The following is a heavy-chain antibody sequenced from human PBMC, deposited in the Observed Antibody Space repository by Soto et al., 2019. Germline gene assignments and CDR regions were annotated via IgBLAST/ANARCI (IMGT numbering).Heavy chain of an antibody. CDR2: IRSKGHNYAT. CDR3: TRDLFSSDYSGILWFDP. Sequence: EVQLVESGGGLVQPGGSLKLSCAASGFAFSGSAMYWVRQASGKGPEWVGRIRSKGHNYATAYAASVKGRFTIARDDSKNTAKLQINSLQTEDTAVDYCTRDLFSSDYSGILWFDPWGQGTLVTVSS. V-gene: IGHV3-73*02. CDR1: GFAFSGSA. D-gene: IGHD3-10*01. J-gene: IGHJ5*02.